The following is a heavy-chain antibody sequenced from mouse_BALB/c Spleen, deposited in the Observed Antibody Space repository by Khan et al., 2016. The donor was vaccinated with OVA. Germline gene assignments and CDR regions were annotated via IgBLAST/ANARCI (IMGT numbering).Heavy chain of an antibody. CDR1: GYSFTGYF. CDR3: ARIYGSDFDY. Sequence: MQLEESGPELVKPGASVKISCKASGYSFTGYFMHWVMQSHGKSLEWIGRINPHIGETFYNPKFKGKATLTVDESSSTAHMELRSLASEDSAVYYCARIYGSDFDYWGQGTTLTVSS. CDR2: INPHIGET. D-gene: IGHD1-1*01. V-gene: IGHV1-20*02. J-gene: IGHJ2*01.